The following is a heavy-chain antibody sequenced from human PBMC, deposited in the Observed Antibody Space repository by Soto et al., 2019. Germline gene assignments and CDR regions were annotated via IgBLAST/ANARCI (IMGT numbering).Heavy chain of an antibody. CDR1: GGSFSGYY. Sequence: SETLSLTCAVYGGSFSGYYWSWIRQPPGKGLEWIGEINHSGSTNYNPSLKSRVTISVDTSKNQFSLKLSSVTAADTAVYYCARALLLWFGELHKRYWFDPWGQGTLVTVSS. CDR3: ARALLLWFGELHKRYWFDP. J-gene: IGHJ5*02. D-gene: IGHD3-10*01. V-gene: IGHV4-34*01. CDR2: INHSGST.